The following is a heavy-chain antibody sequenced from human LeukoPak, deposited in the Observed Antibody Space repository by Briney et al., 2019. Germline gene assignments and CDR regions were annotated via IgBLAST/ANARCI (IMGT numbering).Heavy chain of an antibody. J-gene: IGHJ4*02. D-gene: IGHD3-16*01. CDR2: INQNGREK. CDR3: ARSLGDD. Sequence: GGYLRLSCEVSGLTFSTYWMTWVRQAPGKGLEWVASINQNGREKYYVDSVKGRFTISRDNAEDSLYLQMNSLRDEDTAVYYCARSLGDDWGQGTLVTVSS. V-gene: IGHV3-7*01. CDR1: GLTFSTYW.